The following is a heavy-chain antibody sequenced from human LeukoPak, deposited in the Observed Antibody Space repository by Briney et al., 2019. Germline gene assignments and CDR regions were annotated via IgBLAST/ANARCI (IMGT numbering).Heavy chain of an antibody. CDR2: ISAYNGNT. Sequence: ASVKVSCKASGYTFTSYGISWVRQAPGQGLEWMGWISAYNGNTNYAQKLQGRVTMTTDTSTSTAYMELRSLRSDDTAVYYCARYIYDSSGPPLNWFDPWGQGTLVTVSS. V-gene: IGHV1-18*01. J-gene: IGHJ5*02. CDR1: GYTFTSYG. CDR3: ARYIYDSSGPPLNWFDP. D-gene: IGHD3-22*01.